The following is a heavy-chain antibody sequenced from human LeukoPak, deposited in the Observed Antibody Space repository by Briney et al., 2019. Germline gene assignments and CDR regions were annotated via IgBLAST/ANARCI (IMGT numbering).Heavy chain of an antibody. CDR3: AKDQAGDGYNSM. CDR2: IHGAST. CDR1: GFTFSNCA. Sequence: GGSLRLSCVTSGFTFSNCAMSWVRQAPGKGLEWVSTIHGASTFYSASVKGRFTISRDNSKNTLYLQMNSLRAEDTAIYYCAKDQAGDGYNSMWGQGTRVNVSS. J-gene: IGHJ4*02. D-gene: IGHD5-24*01. V-gene: IGHV3-23*01.